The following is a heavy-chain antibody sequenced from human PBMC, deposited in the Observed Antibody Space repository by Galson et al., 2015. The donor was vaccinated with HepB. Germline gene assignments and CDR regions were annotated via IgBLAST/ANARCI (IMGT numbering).Heavy chain of an antibody. Sequence: SLRLSCAASGFIFSHAWMNWVRQTPGKGLEWVGRIQWQAEGGTTDYAAPVKDRFTISRDDSKNTLFLQMNSLKTEDTAVYYCTTGARDYDSSGYFDYWGQGSLVTVSS. CDR1: GFIFSHAW. J-gene: IGHJ4*02. CDR2: IQWQAEGGTT. CDR3: TTGARDYDSSGYFDY. V-gene: IGHV3-15*01. D-gene: IGHD3-22*01.